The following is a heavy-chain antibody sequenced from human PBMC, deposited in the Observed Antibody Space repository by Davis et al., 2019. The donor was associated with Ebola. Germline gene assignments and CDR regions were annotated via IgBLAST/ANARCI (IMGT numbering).Heavy chain of an antibody. V-gene: IGHV3-9*01. D-gene: IGHD3-10*01. CDR1: GLTFDDYA. CDR3: AKDFYGSGSYIDA. J-gene: IGHJ5*02. CDR2: ITLNSGTT. Sequence: SLKISCATSGLTFDDYAMHWFRQAPEKGLEWVSGITLNSGTTAYADSVKGRFTISRDNAKDSLYLQMNSLRTEDTAFYYCAKDFYGSGSYIDAWGQGTLVAVSS.